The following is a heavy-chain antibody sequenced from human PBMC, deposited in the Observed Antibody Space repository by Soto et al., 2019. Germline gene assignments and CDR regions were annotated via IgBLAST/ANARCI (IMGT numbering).Heavy chain of an antibody. J-gene: IGHJ3*02. Sequence: QMQLVQSGPEVKKPGTSVKVSCKASGFTFTSSAVQWVRQARGQRLEWIGWIVVGSGNTNYAQKFQERVTITRDMSTSTAYMELSSLRSEDTAVYYCAAGQVYYYDSSGSDAFDIWGQGTMVTVSS. CDR1: GFTFTSSA. V-gene: IGHV1-58*01. D-gene: IGHD3-22*01. CDR2: IVVGSGNT. CDR3: AAGQVYYYDSSGSDAFDI.